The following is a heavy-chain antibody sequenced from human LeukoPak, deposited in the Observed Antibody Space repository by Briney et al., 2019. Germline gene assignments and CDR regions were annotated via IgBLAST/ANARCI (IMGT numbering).Heavy chain of an antibody. CDR2: ISWDGGDT. V-gene: IGHV3-43*01. D-gene: IGHD3-10*01. J-gene: IGHJ5*02. CDR3: ARDVILWDP. CDR1: GFTFDDYT. Sequence: GGSLRLSCAASGFTFDDYTMHWVRQAPGKGLEWVSLISWDGGDTYYADSVKGRFTISRDNSKNSLYLQMNSLRTEDTALYYCARDVILWDPWGQGTLVTVSS.